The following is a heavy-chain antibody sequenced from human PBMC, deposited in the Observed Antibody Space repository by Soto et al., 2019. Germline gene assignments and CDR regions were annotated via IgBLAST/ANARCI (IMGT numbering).Heavy chain of an antibody. CDR1: GLTFSDYY. D-gene: IGHD4-17*01. V-gene: IGHV3-11*01. CDR2: ISSSGSTI. J-gene: IGHJ5*02. CDR3: ARRLPKAWFDP. Sequence: GGSLRLSCAASGLTFSDYYMSWIRQAPGKGLEWVSYISSSGSTIYYADSVKGRFTISRDNAKNSLYLQMNSLRAEDTAVYYCARRLPKAWFDPWGQGTLVTVSS.